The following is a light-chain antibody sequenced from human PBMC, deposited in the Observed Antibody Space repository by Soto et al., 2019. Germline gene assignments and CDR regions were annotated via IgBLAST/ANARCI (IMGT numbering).Light chain of an antibody. CDR2: LNSDGSH. CDR1: SGHSTYA. Sequence: QLVLTQSPSASASLGASVKLTCTLSSGHSTYAIAWHQQQPEKGPRYLMKLNSDGSHRKGDGIPDRLSGSSSGAERYLTISSLQSEDEADYYCQTWGTGIHWVFGGGTKVTVL. J-gene: IGLJ3*02. V-gene: IGLV4-69*01. CDR3: QTWGTGIHWV.